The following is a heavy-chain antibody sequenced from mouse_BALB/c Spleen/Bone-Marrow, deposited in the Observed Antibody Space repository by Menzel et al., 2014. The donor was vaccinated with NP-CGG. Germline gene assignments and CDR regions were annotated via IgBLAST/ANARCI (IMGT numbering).Heavy chain of an antibody. CDR3: TTGFAY. CDR1: GITFSNYW. J-gene: IGHJ3*01. CDR2: IRLKSNNYAT. Sequence: EVKVEESGGGLVQPGGSMKPSCVASGITFSNYWMNWVRQSPEKGLEWVAEIRLKSNNYATHYAESVKGRFTISRDDSKSSVHLQMNNLRAEDTGIYYCTTGFAYWGQGTLVTVSA. V-gene: IGHV6-6*02.